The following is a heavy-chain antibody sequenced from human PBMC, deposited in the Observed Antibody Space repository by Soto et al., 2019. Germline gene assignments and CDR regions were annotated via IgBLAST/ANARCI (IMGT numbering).Heavy chain of an antibody. Sequence: QVQLVASGGGVVQPGRSLRLSCAASGFTFSSYGMHWVRQAPGKGLEWVALIWFDGSTKYYADSVKGRFTISRDNSKNTLYLQMNSLRAEDTALYYCARDNDFWSAYIEHWGQGTLVTVSS. V-gene: IGHV3-33*01. CDR3: ARDNDFWSAYIEH. CDR2: IWFDGSTK. CDR1: GFTFSSYG. J-gene: IGHJ4*02. D-gene: IGHD3-3*01.